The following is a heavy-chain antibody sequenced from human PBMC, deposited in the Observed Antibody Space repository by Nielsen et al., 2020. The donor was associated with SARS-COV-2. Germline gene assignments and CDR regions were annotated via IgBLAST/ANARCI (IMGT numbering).Heavy chain of an antibody. J-gene: IGHJ4*02. CDR1: GFTFSTYY. V-gene: IGHV3-30*02. CDR2: IKNDGSDE. D-gene: IGHD1-14*01. Sequence: GESLKISCVASGFTFSTYYMHWVRQAPGRGLEWVAFIKNDGSDELYGDSVEGRFTISRDNSKNTLYLQMNSLRPEDTAAYYCAKENRDFDHWGQGTLVTVSS. CDR3: AKENRDFDH.